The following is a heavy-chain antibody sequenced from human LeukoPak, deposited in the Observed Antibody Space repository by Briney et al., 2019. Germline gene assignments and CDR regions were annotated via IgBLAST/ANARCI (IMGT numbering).Heavy chain of an antibody. J-gene: IGHJ4*02. CDR2: INPNSGGT. CDR1: GYTFTGCY. Sequence: ASVKVSCKASGYTFTGCYMHWVRQAPGQGLEWMGWINPNSGGTNYAQKFQGGVTMTRDTSISTAYMELSRLRSDDTAVYYCARVRRYCSGGSCYYFDYWGQGTLVTVSS. CDR3: ARVRRYCSGGSCYYFDY. D-gene: IGHD2-15*01. V-gene: IGHV1-2*02.